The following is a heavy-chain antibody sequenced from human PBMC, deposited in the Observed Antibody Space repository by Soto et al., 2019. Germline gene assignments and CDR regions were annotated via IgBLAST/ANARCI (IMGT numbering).Heavy chain of an antibody. J-gene: IGHJ4*02. Sequence: ASVKVSCKASGITFISSAVQWVRQARGQRLEWIAWIALGSGSTNHAQKFQERVTITRDMSTNTAYMELSSVTAADTAVYYCAREKGYIPGPKNFDYWGQGTLVTVSS. CDR1: GITFISSA. CDR3: AREKGYIPGPKNFDY. CDR2: IALGSGST. D-gene: IGHD5-12*01. V-gene: IGHV1-58*01.